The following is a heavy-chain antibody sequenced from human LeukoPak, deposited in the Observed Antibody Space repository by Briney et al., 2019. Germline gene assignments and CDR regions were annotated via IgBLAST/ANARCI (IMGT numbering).Heavy chain of an antibody. Sequence: GGSLRLSCVVSGFPFSSYAMSWVRQAPGKGLEWVSGISGSGGDTYYADSVKGRFTISRDNSKNTLYLQMNSLRAEDTAVYYCAKDPHYYYDSSAIGYYFDYWGQGTLVTVSS. V-gene: IGHV3-23*01. D-gene: IGHD3-22*01. CDR3: AKDPHYYYDSSAIGYYFDY. CDR2: ISGSGGDT. J-gene: IGHJ4*02. CDR1: GFPFSSYA.